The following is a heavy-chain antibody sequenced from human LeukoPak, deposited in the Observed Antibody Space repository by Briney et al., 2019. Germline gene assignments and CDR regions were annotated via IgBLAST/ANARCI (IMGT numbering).Heavy chain of an antibody. J-gene: IGHJ2*01. Sequence: SETLSLTCTVSGGSISSGDYYWSWIRQPPGKGLEWIGYIYYSGSTYYNPSLKSRVTISVDTSKNQFSLKLSSVTAADTAVYYCARDRAGPKSIAAAAAGKANWYFDLWGRGTLVTVSS. CDR1: GGSISSGDYY. CDR2: IYYSGST. CDR3: ARDRAGPKSIAAAAAGKANWYFDL. V-gene: IGHV4-30-4*02. D-gene: IGHD6-13*01.